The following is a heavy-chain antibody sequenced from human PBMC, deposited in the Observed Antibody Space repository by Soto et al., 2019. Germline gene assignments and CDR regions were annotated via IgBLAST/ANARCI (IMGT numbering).Heavy chain of an antibody. J-gene: IGHJ4*02. V-gene: IGHV3-7*03. D-gene: IGHD4-4*01. CDR1: GFTFTDFY. CDR2: IRPDGSET. CDR3: AVWGGHDYNY. Sequence: EVQLVQSGGGLVQPGGSLRLSCVASGFTFTDFYMNWVRQAPGKGLEWVANIRPDGSETNYVESVKGRFTTSRDNAKKSLFLQMNSLRADDTAVYYCAVWGGHDYNYWGQGILVTVSS.